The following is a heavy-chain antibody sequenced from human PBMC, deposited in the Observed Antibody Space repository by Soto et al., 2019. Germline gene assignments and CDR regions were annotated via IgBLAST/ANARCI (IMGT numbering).Heavy chain of an antibody. Sequence: GGSLRLSCEASGFTFNDFGMSWVRQTPGKGLEWVSTLNHDGRNTHYAAPVEGRFTISRDNSKNTLYLQMGSLRAEDTAIYYCAKDAGNEESLFDYWGRGTLVTVSS. J-gene: IGHJ4*02. CDR1: GFTFNDFG. CDR2: LNHDGRNT. CDR3: AKDAGNEESLFDY. V-gene: IGHV3-23*01.